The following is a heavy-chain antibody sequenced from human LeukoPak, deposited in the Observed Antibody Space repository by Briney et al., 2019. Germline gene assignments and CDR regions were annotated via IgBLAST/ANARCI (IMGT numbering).Heavy chain of an antibody. CDR2: IHYKGST. CDR3: ARRDTGWNYCDY. Sequence: EPSETLSLTCTISGDSINAHYWSWIRQPPGKRLEWIGDIHYKGSTNYNLSLKSRVTISVDTSKNHLSLNLTSVLAADTAIYYCARRDTGWNYCDYWGQGILVTVSS. J-gene: IGHJ4*02. CDR1: GDSINAHY. D-gene: IGHD6-19*01. V-gene: IGHV4-59*08.